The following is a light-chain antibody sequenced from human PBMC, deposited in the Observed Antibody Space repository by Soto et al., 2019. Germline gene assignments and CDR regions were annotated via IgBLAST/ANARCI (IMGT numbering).Light chain of an antibody. Sequence: EIVITQSPATLSVSPGERATLSCRASQSVSSNLAWYQQKPGQAPRLLIYGASTRATGIPARFSGSGSGTEXTLTISSLQSEDFAVYYCQQYNNWPSWTFGQ. J-gene: IGKJ1*01. CDR1: QSVSSN. CDR3: QQYNNWPSWT. V-gene: IGKV3-15*01. CDR2: GAS.